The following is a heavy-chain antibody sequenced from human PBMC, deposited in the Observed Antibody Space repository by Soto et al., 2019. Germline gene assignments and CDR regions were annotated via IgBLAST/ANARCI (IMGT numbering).Heavy chain of an antibody. Sequence: SVKVSCKASGGTFSSYTISWVRQAPGQGPEWMGRIIPIIDIANYAQKFQGRVTIAADKFTSTAYMELSSLRSDDTAVYYCARGLDYDILTPRGMDVWGQGTTVT. J-gene: IGHJ6*02. V-gene: IGHV1-69*02. D-gene: IGHD3-9*01. CDR3: ARGLDYDILTPRGMDV. CDR2: IIPIIDIA. CDR1: GGTFSSYT.